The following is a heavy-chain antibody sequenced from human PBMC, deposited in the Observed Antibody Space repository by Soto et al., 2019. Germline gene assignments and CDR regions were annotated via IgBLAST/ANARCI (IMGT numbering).Heavy chain of an antibody. Sequence: SETLSLTCTVSGGSISSSSYYWGWIRQPPGKGLEWIGSIYYSGSTYYNPSLKSRVTISVDTSKNQFSLKLSSVTAADTAVYYCARSVTYYDFWSGYTRGEWFDPWGQGTLVTVSS. V-gene: IGHV4-39*01. CDR1: GGSISSSSYY. CDR2: IYYSGST. D-gene: IGHD3-3*01. CDR3: ARSVTYYDFWSGYTRGEWFDP. J-gene: IGHJ5*02.